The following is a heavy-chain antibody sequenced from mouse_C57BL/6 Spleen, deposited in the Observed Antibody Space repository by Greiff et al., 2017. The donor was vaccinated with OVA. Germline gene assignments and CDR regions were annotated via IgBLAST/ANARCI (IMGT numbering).Heavy chain of an antibody. V-gene: IGHV1-15*01. CDR3: TRAIYYDYDEGFDY. CDR1: GYTFTDYE. CDR2: IDPETGGT. J-gene: IGHJ2*01. Sequence: QVQLQQSGAELVRPGASVTLSCKASGYTFTDYEMHWVKQTPVHGLEWIGAIDPETGGTAYNQKFKGKAILTADKSSSTAYMGLRSLTSEDSAVYYCTRAIYYDYDEGFDYWGQGTTLTVSS. D-gene: IGHD2-4*01.